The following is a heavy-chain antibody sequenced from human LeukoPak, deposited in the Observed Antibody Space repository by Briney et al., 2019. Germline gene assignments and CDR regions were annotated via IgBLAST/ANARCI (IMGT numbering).Heavy chain of an antibody. CDR1: GGSFSGYY. D-gene: IGHD4-17*01. J-gene: IGHJ4*02. Sequence: SETLSLTCAVYGGSFSGYYWSWIRQPPGKGLEWIGEINHSGSTNYNPSLESRVTISVDTSKNQFSLKLSSVTAADTAVYYCARGIDYGDYKYYFDYWGQGTLVTVSS. CDR3: ARGIDYGDYKYYFDY. CDR2: INHSGST. V-gene: IGHV4-34*01.